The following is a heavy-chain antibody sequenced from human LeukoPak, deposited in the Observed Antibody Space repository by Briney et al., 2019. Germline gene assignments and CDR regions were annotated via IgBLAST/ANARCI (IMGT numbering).Heavy chain of an antibody. V-gene: IGHV1-8*03. J-gene: IGHJ4*02. Sequence: ASVKVSCKASGYTFTSYDINWGRQATGQGLEWMGWMNPNSGNTGYAQKFQGRVTITRNTSISTAYMELSSLRSEDTAVYYCARMSKWNYQGFDSWGQGTLVTVSS. CDR1: GYTFTSYD. CDR3: ARMSKWNYQGFDS. D-gene: IGHD1-7*01. CDR2: MNPNSGNT.